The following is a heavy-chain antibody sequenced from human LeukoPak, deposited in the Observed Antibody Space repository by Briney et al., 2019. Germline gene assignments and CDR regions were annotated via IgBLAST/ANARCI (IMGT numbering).Heavy chain of an antibody. CDR3: AKGAYSNYGGWFDP. CDR2: VSGSDGIT. Sequence: PGGSLRLSCAASGFTFSSYAMSWVRQTPGKGLESVSVVSGSDGITHYADYVQGRFTISRVNSKNTLYLQMNSLRAEDTAVYYCAKGAYSNYGGWFDPWGQGTLVTVSS. J-gene: IGHJ5*02. V-gene: IGHV3-23*01. CDR1: GFTFSSYA. D-gene: IGHD4-11*01.